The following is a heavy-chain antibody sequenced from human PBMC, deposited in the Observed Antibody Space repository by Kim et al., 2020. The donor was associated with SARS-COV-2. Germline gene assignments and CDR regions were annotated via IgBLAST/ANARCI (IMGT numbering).Heavy chain of an antibody. CDR1: GFTFSSYS. V-gene: IGHV3-48*02. CDR3: ARSLRTAMDPIGGHYYYYYGMDV. D-gene: IGHD5-18*01. J-gene: IGHJ6*02. CDR2: ISSSSSTI. Sequence: GGSLRLSCAASGFTFSSYSMNWVRQAPGKGLEWVSYISSSSSTIYYADSVKGRFTISRDNAKNSLYLQMNSLRDEDTAVYYCARSLRTAMDPIGGHYYYYYGMDVWGQGTTVTVSS.